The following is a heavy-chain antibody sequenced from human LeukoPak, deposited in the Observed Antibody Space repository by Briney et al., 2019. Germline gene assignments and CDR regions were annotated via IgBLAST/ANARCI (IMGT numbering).Heavy chain of an antibody. CDR2: ISAYNGNT. V-gene: IGHV1-18*01. Sequence: ASVKVSCKASGYTFTSYGISWVRQAPGQGLEWMGWISAYNGNTNYAQKLQGRVTMTTDTSTSTAYMELRSLRSGDTAVYYCAISQVYYYDSSGAYAFDIWGQGTMVTVSS. CDR1: GYTFTSYG. J-gene: IGHJ3*02. D-gene: IGHD3-22*01. CDR3: AISQVYYYDSSGAYAFDI.